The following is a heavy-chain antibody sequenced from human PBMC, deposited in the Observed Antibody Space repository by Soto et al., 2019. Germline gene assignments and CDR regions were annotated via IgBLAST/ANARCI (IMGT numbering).Heavy chain of an antibody. CDR1: GDSISSGDYY. D-gene: IGHD1-26*01. V-gene: IGHV4-30-4*01. Sequence: QVQLQESGPGLVKPSQTLSLTCTVSGDSISSGDYYWSWIRQPPGKGMEWIGYIYYSGSNYYNPSLKSRVTISVDTSKNQFSLKLSSVTAADTDVYYCARDRGVGATTDYWGQGTLVTVSS. CDR2: IYYSGSN. J-gene: IGHJ4*02. CDR3: ARDRGVGATTDY.